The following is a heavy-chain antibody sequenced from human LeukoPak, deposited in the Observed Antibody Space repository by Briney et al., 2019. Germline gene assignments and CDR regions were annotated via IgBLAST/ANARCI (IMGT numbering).Heavy chain of an antibody. J-gene: IGHJ6*02. CDR3: ATSVVVPAATYYYYYGMDV. Sequence: GASVKVSCKASGYTFTSYGISWVRQAPGQGLEWMGWISAYNGNTNYAQKLQGRVTMTTDTSTSTAYMELRSLRSEDTAVYYCATSVVVPAATYYYYYGMDVWGQGTTVTVSS. CDR2: ISAYNGNT. D-gene: IGHD2-2*01. CDR1: GYTFTSYG. V-gene: IGHV1-18*01.